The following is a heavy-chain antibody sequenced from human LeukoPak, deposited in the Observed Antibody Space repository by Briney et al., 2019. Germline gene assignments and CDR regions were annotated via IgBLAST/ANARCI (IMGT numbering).Heavy chain of an antibody. D-gene: IGHD6-19*01. CDR2: IYYSGST. CDR3: ARDEMYSSGWYYFDY. J-gene: IGHJ4*02. V-gene: IGHV4-59*01. CDR1: GGXISSYY. Sequence: SETLSLTCTVSGGXISSYYCSWIRQPPGKGLEWIGYIYYSGSTNYNPSLKSRVTISVDTSKNQFSLKLSSVTAADTAVYYCARDEMYSSGWYYFDYWGQGTLVTVSS.